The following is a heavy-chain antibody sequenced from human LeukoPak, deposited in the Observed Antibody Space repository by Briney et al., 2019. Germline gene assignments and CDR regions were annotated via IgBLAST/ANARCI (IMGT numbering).Heavy chain of an antibody. J-gene: IGHJ4*02. CDR3: ATFCGGDCSLPNDY. CDR2: IKQDGSEK. Sequence: PGGSLRLSCAASGFTFSSYAMSWVRQAPGKGLEWVANIKQDGSEKYYVDSVKGRFTISRDNAKNSLYLQMNTLRAEDTAVYYCATFCGGDCSLPNDYWGQGTLVTVSS. V-gene: IGHV3-7*01. D-gene: IGHD2-21*02. CDR1: GFTFSSYA.